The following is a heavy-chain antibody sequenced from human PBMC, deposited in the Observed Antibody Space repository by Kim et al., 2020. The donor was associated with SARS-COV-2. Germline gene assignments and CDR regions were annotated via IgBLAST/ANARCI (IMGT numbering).Heavy chain of an antibody. CDR3: ARGSLYCSGGSCYSGNYYYYGMDV. Sequence: SETLSLTCAVYGGSFSGYYWSWIRQPPGKGLEWIGEINHSGSTNYNPSLKSRVTISVDTSKNQFPLKLSSVTAADTAVYYCARGSLYCSGGSCYSGNYYYYGMDVWGQGTTVTVSS. CDR1: GGSFSGYY. V-gene: IGHV4-34*01. CDR2: INHSGST. J-gene: IGHJ6*02. D-gene: IGHD2-15*01.